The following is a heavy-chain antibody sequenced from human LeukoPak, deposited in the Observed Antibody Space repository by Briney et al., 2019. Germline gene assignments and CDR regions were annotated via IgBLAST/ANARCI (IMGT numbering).Heavy chain of an antibody. CDR2: IYYTGVT. V-gene: IGHV4-31*03. D-gene: IGHD3-16*01. Sequence: SETLSLTCTVSGGSIGSGTHYYHWIRQHPGKGLEWIGYIYYTGVTSYNPSLKSRVIMSVDMSMNQVSLKLSSLTAADTAVYYCAASSGVTLGRFWGQGTLVTVSS. CDR1: GGSIGSGTHY. J-gene: IGHJ4*02. CDR3: AASSGVTLGRF.